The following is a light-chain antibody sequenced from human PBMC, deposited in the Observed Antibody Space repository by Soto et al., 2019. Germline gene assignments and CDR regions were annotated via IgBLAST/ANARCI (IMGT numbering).Light chain of an antibody. CDR3: QHYNSYSEA. CDR1: QTIGSSH. CDR2: AAS. V-gene: IGKV3-20*01. J-gene: IGKJ1*01. Sequence: IVLTQSPGTLSFSPWYRSTISYSSSQTIGSSHLAWYQQKPGQAPRVLIFAASSRATGIPDRFSGSGSGTDFTLTISRLEPEDFATYYCQHYNSYSEAFGQGTKVDIK.